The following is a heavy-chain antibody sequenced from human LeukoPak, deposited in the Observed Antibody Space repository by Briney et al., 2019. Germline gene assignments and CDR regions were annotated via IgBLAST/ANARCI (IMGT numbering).Heavy chain of an antibody. Sequence: SETLSLTCAVYGGSFSGYYWSWIRQPPGKGLEWIGEINHSGSTNYNPSLKSRVTISVDTSKNQFSLKLSSVTAADTAVYYCASAGYRSSTSCSPLGYWSQGTLVTVSS. CDR3: ASAGYRSSTSCSPLGY. CDR2: INHSGST. CDR1: GGSFSGYY. V-gene: IGHV4-34*01. D-gene: IGHD2-2*01. J-gene: IGHJ4*02.